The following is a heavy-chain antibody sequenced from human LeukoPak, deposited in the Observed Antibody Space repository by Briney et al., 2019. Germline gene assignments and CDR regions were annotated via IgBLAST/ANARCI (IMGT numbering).Heavy chain of an antibody. CDR3: AKDVRLPGSVTYYKPVDY. J-gene: IGHJ4*02. CDR1: GFTFCSYA. D-gene: IGHD3-10*01. CDR2: ISDSGGST. V-gene: IGHV3-23*01. Sequence: PGGSLRLSCAASGFTFCSYAMSWVRQAPGKGLEWVSSISDSGGSTYYADSVKGRLTISRDNSKNTLYLQMSTLRAEDTAVYYCAKDVRLPGSVTYYKPVDYWGQGTLVTVSS.